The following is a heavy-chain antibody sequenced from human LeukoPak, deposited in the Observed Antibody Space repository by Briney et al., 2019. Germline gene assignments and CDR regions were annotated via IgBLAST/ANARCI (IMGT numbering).Heavy chain of an antibody. J-gene: IGHJ5*02. CDR2: IYHSGST. CDR1: GGSISNYY. D-gene: IGHD3-16*02. V-gene: IGHV4-38-2*02. Sequence: SETLSLTCIVSGGSISNYYWGWIRQPPGKGLEWIGSIYHSGSTYYNPSLKSRVTISVDTSKNQFSLKLSSVTAADTAVYYCAREADYDYVWGSYRYSGDGAWGQGTLVTVSS. CDR3: AREADYDYVWGSYRYSGDGA.